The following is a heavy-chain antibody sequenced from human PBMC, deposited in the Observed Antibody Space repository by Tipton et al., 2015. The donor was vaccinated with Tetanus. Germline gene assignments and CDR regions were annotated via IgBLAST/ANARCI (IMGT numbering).Heavy chain of an antibody. CDR1: GGPISSGGYY. J-gene: IGHJ4*02. Sequence: LVKPTQTLSLSCTVSGGPISSGGYYWSWIRQHPGKGLEWIGDIYYSGSTYYNPSLKSRVTLSVDTSKNQFSLKLNSVSAADTAVYYCARDQARGARGWNYFAHWGQGTLVTVSS. D-gene: IGHD1-26*01. CDR3: ARDQARGARGWNYFAH. CDR2: IYYSGST. V-gene: IGHV4-31*03.